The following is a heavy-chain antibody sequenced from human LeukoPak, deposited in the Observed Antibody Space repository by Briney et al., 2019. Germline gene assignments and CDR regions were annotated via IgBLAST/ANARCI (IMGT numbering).Heavy chain of an antibody. Sequence: PGVSVRLSCAASGFIFSNYDMSWVRQAPGKGLEWVSAITGSGSGIYYADSMKSRFTISRDNSKNTLYLQKNSLRAEDTAVYYRAKRGDYDVLAGYYVSDYWGQGTLVTVSS. D-gene: IGHD3-9*01. J-gene: IGHJ4*02. V-gene: IGHV3-23*01. CDR1: GFIFSNYD. CDR3: AKRGDYDVLAGYYVSDY. CDR2: ITGSGSGI.